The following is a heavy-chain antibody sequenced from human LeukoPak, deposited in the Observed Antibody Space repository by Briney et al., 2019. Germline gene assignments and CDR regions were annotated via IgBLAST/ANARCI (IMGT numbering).Heavy chain of an antibody. V-gene: IGHV3-11*01. CDR1: EFTFSDYY. CDR2: ISYSGDTI. CDR3: ARLGIIAAAGSNDY. J-gene: IGHJ4*02. Sequence: GGSLRLSCAASEFTFSDYYMSWIRQAPGKGLEWVSYISYSGDTIYYADSVKGRFTVSRDNAKNSLYLQMNSLRAEDTAVYYCARLGIIAAAGSNDYWGQGTLVSVSS. D-gene: IGHD6-13*01.